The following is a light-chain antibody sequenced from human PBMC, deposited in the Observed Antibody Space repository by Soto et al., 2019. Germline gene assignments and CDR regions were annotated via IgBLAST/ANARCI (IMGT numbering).Light chain of an antibody. CDR2: DAS. CDR1: QNINNY. V-gene: IGKV1-33*01. CDR3: QQGYNFPRA. J-gene: IGKJ1*01. Sequence: DIQMTQSPSSLSSSVGERFTITCQASQNINNYLNWYQQKPGRAPKLLIYDASNLEAGVPSRFRGSGSGTDFTFTISRLQPEDFATYYCQQGYNFPRAFGQGTKVDIK.